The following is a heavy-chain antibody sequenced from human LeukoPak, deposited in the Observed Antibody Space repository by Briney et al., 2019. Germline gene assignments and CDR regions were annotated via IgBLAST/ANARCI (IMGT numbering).Heavy chain of an antibody. V-gene: IGHV5-51*01. D-gene: IGHD2-2*03. CDR3: ARPPSRGYSSSFEY. Sequence: GESLKISCKGSGYSFPTYWITWVRQMPGKGLEWMGIIYPDESNIRYSPSFQGQVTISADKSISTAYLQWSSLKASDTAMYYCARPPSRGYSSSFEYWGQGTLVTVSS. J-gene: IGHJ4*02. CDR2: IYPDESNI. CDR1: GYSFPTYW.